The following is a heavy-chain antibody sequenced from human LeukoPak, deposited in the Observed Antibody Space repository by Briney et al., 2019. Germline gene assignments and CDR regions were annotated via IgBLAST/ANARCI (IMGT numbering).Heavy chain of an antibody. D-gene: IGHD2-15*01. CDR2: ISADGRST. Sequence: PGGSLRLSCAASGFTFDNYAIHWVRQAPGKGLEWFSLISADGRSTYYADSVKGRFTISRDNSKNSLYLQMRSLRTEDTALYYCAKDSGWQLLRAEYFQHWGQGTLVTVSS. V-gene: IGHV3-43*02. J-gene: IGHJ1*01. CDR1: GFTFDNYA. CDR3: AKDSGWQLLRAEYFQH.